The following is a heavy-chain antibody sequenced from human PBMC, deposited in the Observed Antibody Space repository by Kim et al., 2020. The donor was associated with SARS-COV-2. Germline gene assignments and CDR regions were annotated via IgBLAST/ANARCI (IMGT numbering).Heavy chain of an antibody. J-gene: IGHJ4*02. Sequence: GGSLRLSCAASGFTFSGSAMHWVRQASGKGLEWVGRIKTKTDNYATAYAASVKGRFTISRDDSKNTAYLQMNSLEIEDTAVYYCTSLGAGYYDSSGLLVDYWGQGTLVSVSS. V-gene: IGHV3-73*01. CDR3: TSLGAGYYDSSGLLVDY. CDR2: IKTKTDNYAT. CDR1: GFTFSGSA. D-gene: IGHD3-22*01.